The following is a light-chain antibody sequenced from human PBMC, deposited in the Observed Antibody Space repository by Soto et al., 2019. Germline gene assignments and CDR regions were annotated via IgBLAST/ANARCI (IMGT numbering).Light chain of an antibody. Sequence: DIQLTQSPSFLSASVGDRVTITCRASQDITRFLAWYQQKPGKAPKLLIYAASTLQSGVPSRFSGSGSGTEFTLTISSLQPEDFATYSCQQLDSAPYTFGQGTKLEIK. CDR2: AAS. V-gene: IGKV1-9*01. CDR1: QDITRF. J-gene: IGKJ2*01. CDR3: QQLDSAPYT.